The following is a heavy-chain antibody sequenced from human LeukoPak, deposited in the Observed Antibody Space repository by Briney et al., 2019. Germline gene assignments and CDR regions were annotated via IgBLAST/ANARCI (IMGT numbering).Heavy chain of an antibody. D-gene: IGHD2-8*01. CDR1: GFTFSSYG. V-gene: IGHV3-30*18. Sequence: GGSLRLSCAASGFTFSSYGMHWVRQAPGKGLEWVAVISYDGSNKYYADSVKGRFTISRDNSKNTLYLQMNSLRAEDTAVYYCAKGAYCTNGVCLHLDYWGQGTLVTVSS. J-gene: IGHJ4*02. CDR3: AKGAYCTNGVCLHLDY. CDR2: ISYDGSNK.